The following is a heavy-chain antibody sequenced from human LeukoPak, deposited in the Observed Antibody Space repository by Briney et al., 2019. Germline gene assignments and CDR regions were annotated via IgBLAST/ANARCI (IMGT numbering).Heavy chain of an antibody. CDR2: IYYSGST. D-gene: IGHD2-8*01. CDR3: ARDRGYCTNGVCYTDYMDV. CDR1: GGSISSYY. V-gene: IGHV4-59*01. Sequence: PSETLSLTRTVSGGSISSYYWSWIRQPPGKGLEWIGYIYYSGSTNYNPSLKSRVTISVDTSKNQFSLKLSSVTAADTAVYYCARDRGYCTNGVCYTDYMDVWGKGTTVTVSS. J-gene: IGHJ6*03.